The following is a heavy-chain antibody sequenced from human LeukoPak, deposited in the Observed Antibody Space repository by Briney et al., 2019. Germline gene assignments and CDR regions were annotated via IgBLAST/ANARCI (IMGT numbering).Heavy chain of an antibody. CDR3: AREGYGDPFDY. CDR1: GFTFSSSP. V-gene: IGHV3-30-3*01. D-gene: IGHD4-17*01. Sequence: GGSLRLSCAASGFTFSSSPMHWVRQAPGKGLEWVAVISFDGSNKFYADSVKGRFIISRDNSKNTLYLQMNSLRTEDTAVCYCAREGYGDPFDYWGQGTLVTVSS. J-gene: IGHJ4*02. CDR2: ISFDGSNK.